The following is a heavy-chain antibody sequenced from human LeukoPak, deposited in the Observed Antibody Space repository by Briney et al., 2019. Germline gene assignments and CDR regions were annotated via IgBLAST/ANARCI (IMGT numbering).Heavy chain of an antibody. J-gene: IGHJ4*02. V-gene: IGHV4-39*01. D-gene: IGHD3-22*01. CDR3: ARHHDSSDWSDY. CDR2: IYYSGST. CDR1: GGSISSYY. Sequence: SETLSLTCTVSGGSISSYYWSWIRQPPGKGLEWIGSIYYSGSTYYNPSLKSRVTISVDTSKNQFSLKLSSVTAADTAVYYCARHHDSSDWSDYWGQGTLVTAPS.